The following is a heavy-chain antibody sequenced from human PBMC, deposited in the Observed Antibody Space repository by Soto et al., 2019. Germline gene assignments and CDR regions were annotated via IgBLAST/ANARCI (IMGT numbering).Heavy chain of an antibody. D-gene: IGHD3-3*01. V-gene: IGHV3-23*01. CDR1: GFTFNIYV. CDR2: LSGSGVST. J-gene: IGHJ6*02. CDR3: AKEGYTIFGVVINGMDV. Sequence: PGGSLRLSCAASGFTFNIYVMSWVRQAPGKGLEWVSSLSGSGVSTYYADSVKGRFIISRDNSRHTLSLQMNSLRAEDTAVYYCAKEGYTIFGVVINGMDVWGQGTTVTVSS.